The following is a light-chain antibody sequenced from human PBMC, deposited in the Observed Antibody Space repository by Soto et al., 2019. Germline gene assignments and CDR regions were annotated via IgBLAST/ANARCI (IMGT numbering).Light chain of an antibody. J-gene: IGKJ3*01. CDR1: QSVSSSY. CDR3: QQYGSSPLFT. V-gene: IGKV3-20*01. CDR2: GAS. Sequence: EIVLTQSPGTLSLSPGERATLSCRASQSVSSSYLAWYQQKPGQAPRLLIYGASSRATGIPDRFSGSGSGTECTLTISRLEPEDFAVYYCQQYGSSPLFTFGPGTNVDIK.